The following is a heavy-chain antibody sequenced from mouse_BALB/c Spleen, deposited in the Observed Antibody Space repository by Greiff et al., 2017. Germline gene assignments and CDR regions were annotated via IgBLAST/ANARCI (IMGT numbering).Heavy chain of an antibody. J-gene: IGHJ4*01. CDR2: ISYSGST. D-gene: IGHD4-1*01. Sequence: DVKLVESGPGLVKPSQSLSLTCTVTGYSITSDYAWNWIRQFPGNKLEWMGYISYSGSTSYNPSLKSRISITRDTSKNQFFLQLNSVTTEDTATYYCARSGNAMDYWGQGTSVTVSS. V-gene: IGHV3-2*02. CDR3: ARSGNAMDY. CDR1: GYSITSDYA.